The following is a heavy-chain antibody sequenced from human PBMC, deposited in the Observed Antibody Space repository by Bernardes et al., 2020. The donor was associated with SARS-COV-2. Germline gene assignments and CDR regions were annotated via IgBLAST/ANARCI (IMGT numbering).Heavy chain of an antibody. V-gene: IGHV4-59*08. CDR3: ARHLGCSSTSCYSDWFDP. CDR1: GGSISSYY. J-gene: IGHJ5*02. D-gene: IGHD2-2*01. CDR2: IYYSGST. Sequence: SETLSLTCTVSGGSISSYYWSWIRQPPGKGLEWIGYIYYSGSTNYNPSLKSRVTISVDTSKNQFSLKLSSVTAADTAVYYCARHLGCSSTSCYSDWFDPWGQGTLVTVSS.